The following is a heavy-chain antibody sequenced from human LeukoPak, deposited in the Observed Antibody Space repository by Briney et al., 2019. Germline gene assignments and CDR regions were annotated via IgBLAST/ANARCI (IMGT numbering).Heavy chain of an antibody. V-gene: IGHV1-18*01. D-gene: IGHD1-26*01. CDR2: ISPYNGYT. CDR3: ARVRGSGTYYLLDY. J-gene: IGHJ4*02. Sequence: GASVKVSCKASGYTFTSYGISWVRQAPGQGLDWMGWISPYNGYTAYAQNLQGRVTMTTDTSTSTAYMELRSLRSDDTAVYYCARVRGSGTYYLLDYWGQGTLVTVSS. CDR1: GYTFTSYG.